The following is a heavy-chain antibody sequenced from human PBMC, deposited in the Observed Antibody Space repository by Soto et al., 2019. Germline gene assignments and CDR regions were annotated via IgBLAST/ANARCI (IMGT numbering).Heavy chain of an antibody. CDR2: MYNSGST. D-gene: IGHD1-1*01. CDR1: GGSISTSSYY. CDR3: ARRSGLYNWFDP. J-gene: IGHJ5*02. Sequence: QLQLQASGPGLVKPSETLSLTCTVSGGSISTSSYYWDWIRQPPGKGLEWIGSMYNSGSTYYNPALKSRVTISVDTSKNQFSLKVSSVTAADTAIYYCARRSGLYNWFDPWGQGTLVTISS. V-gene: IGHV4-39*01.